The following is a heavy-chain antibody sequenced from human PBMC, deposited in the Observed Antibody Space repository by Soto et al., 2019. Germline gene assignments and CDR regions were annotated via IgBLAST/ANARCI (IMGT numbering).Heavy chain of an antibody. CDR2: IYPGDSDT. J-gene: IGHJ6*02. Sequence: GESLKISCNGSGYSFTSYWIGWVRQMPGKGLEWMGIIYPGDSDTRYSPSFQGQVTISADKSISTAYLQWSSLKDSDTAMYYCASGVSMDYYGMDVWGQGTTVTVSS. CDR1: GYSFTSYW. CDR3: ASGVSMDYYGMDV. D-gene: IGHD3-10*01. V-gene: IGHV5-51*01.